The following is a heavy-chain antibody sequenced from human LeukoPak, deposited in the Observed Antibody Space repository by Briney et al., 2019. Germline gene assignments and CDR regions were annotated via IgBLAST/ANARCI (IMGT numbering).Heavy chain of an antibody. CDR3: ARTYYYGSSAYYGSVDY. D-gene: IGHD3-22*01. J-gene: IGHJ4*02. V-gene: IGHV1-18*01. Sequence: GASVKVSCKASGYTFNNYGISWVRQDPGQGREWMGWISDYNGNTNDAQKLQGRLTMTTDTSTSTAYMELRSLRSDDTAVYYCARTYYYGSSAYYGSVDYWGQGTLVTVSS. CDR1: GYTFNNYG. CDR2: ISDYNGNT.